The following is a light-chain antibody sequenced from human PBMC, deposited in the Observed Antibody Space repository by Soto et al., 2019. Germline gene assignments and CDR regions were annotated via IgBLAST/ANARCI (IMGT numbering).Light chain of an antibody. J-gene: IGKJ2*01. CDR3: QQYNILPPYT. V-gene: IGKV3-15*01. CDR1: QRISSN. CDR2: GAS. Sequence: EIVMTQSPATLSVSPGERATLYCKASQRISSNLAWYQQKPGQPPRLLIYGASTRASGIPARFSGSGSGTEFTLTISGLQSEVFALCCCQQYNILPPYTFGQGTKLEIK.